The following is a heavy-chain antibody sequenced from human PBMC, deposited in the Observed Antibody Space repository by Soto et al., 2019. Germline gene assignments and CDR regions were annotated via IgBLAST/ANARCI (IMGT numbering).Heavy chain of an antibody. CDR2: ISYDGSNK. CDR1: GFTFSRVW. Sequence: GGSLRLSCAASGFTFSRVWMSWVRQAPGRGLEWVAVISYDGSNKYYADSVKGRFTISRDNSKNTLYLQMNSLRAEDTAVYYCARDGEWQLVSNWFDPWGQGTLVTVSS. CDR3: ARDGEWQLVSNWFDP. J-gene: IGHJ5*02. D-gene: IGHD6-13*01. V-gene: IGHV3-30-3*01.